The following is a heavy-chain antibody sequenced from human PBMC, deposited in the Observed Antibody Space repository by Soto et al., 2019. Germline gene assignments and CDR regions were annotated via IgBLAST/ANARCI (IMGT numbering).Heavy chain of an antibody. J-gene: IGHJ4*02. D-gene: IGHD2-21*01. V-gene: IGHV3-30*18. CDR2: ISYDGSNK. Sequence: QVQLVESGGGVVQPGRSLRLSCAASGFTFSSYGMHWVRQAPGKGLEWVAVISYDGSNKYYADSVKGRFTISRDNSKNTLYLQIKSQRAEDTAVYYCAKDSRPVVVSAILDYWGQGTLVTVSS. CDR3: AKDSRPVVVSAILDY. CDR1: GFTFSSYG.